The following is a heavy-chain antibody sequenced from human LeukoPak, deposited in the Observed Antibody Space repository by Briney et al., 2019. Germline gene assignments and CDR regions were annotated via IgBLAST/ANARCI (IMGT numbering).Heavy chain of an antibody. V-gene: IGHV3-7*03. CDR1: GFTFSAYW. Sequence: GGSLRLSCAASGFTFSAYWMSWVRQAPGKGLEWVANIRLDGSENYYVDSVKGRFTISRDNAKNSFSLQMNSLRADDTAVYYCVRGGRYSYDYWGRGTLVTVSS. J-gene: IGHJ4*02. D-gene: IGHD2-15*01. CDR2: IRLDGSEN. CDR3: VRGGRYSYDY.